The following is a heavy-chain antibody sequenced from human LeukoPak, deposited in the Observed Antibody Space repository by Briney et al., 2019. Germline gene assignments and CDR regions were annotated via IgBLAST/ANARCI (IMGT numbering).Heavy chain of an antibody. CDR3: ARLGWELLHAFDI. D-gene: IGHD1-26*01. CDR2: IYYSGST. J-gene: IGHJ3*02. Sequence: PSETLSLTCTVSGGSISSYYWSWIRQPPGKGLEWIGYIYYSGSTNYNPSLKSRVTISVDTSKNQFSLKLSSVTAADTAVYYCARLGWELLHAFDIWGQGTVVTVSS. CDR1: GGSISSYY. V-gene: IGHV4-59*08.